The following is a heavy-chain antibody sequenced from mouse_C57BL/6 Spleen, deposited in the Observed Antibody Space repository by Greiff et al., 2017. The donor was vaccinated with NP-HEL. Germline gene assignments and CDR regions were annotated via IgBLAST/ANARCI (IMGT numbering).Heavy chain of an antibody. J-gene: IGHJ4*01. CDR1: GFNIKNTY. CDR2: IDPANGNT. CDR3: VRGVITTEGYYAMDY. Sequence: EVKLQESVAELVRPGASVKLSCTASGFNIKNTYMHWVKQRPEQGLEWIGRIDPANGNTKYAPKFQGKATITADTSSNTAYLQLSSLTSEDTAIYYCVRGVITTEGYYAMDYWGQGTSVTVSS. V-gene: IGHV14-3*01. D-gene: IGHD1-1*01.